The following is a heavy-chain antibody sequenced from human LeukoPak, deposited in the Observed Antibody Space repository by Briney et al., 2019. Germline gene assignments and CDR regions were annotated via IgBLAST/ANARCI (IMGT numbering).Heavy chain of an antibody. CDR2: ISPSGDIT. CDR3: VRDLDWGAFDV. V-gene: IGHV3-23*01. D-gene: IGHD3/OR15-3a*01. CDR1: GFHFSSHG. J-gene: IGHJ3*01. Sequence: GGSLRLSCAASGFHFSSHGMNWVRPAPGKGLEWVSGISPSGDITYYADSVMGRFTISRDNRKSTVSLQMNSLRPEDTALYYCVRDLDWGAFDVWGQGTMVTVPS.